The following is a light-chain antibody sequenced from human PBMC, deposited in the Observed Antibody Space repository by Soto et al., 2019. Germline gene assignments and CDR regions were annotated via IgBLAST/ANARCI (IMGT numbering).Light chain of an antibody. V-gene: IGKV2-30*02. J-gene: IGKJ2*01. CDR1: QSLLHSDGNTY. CDR2: KVS. CDR3: MQGTHSPYT. Sequence: EVVMTQSPLSLPVSPGQPASISCRSSQSLLHSDGNTYLSWFQQRPGQSPRRLIYKVSNRDSGVPDRFSGSGSGTDFTLKISRVEAEDVGGVYYCMQGTHSPYTFGQGTKLDIK.